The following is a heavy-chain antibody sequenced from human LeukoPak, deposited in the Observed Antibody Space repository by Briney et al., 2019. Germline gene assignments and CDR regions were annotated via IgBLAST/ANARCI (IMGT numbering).Heavy chain of an antibody. V-gene: IGHV4-59*01. Sequence: SETLSLTCTVSGGSISSYYWSWIRQPPGKGLEWIGYIYYSGSTNYNPSLKSRVTISVDTSKNQFSLKLSSVTAADTTVYYCARAYLQRYYYYMDVWGKGTTVTISS. D-gene: IGHD2-2*01. CDR2: IYYSGST. CDR1: GGSISSYY. CDR3: ARAYLQRYYYYMDV. J-gene: IGHJ6*03.